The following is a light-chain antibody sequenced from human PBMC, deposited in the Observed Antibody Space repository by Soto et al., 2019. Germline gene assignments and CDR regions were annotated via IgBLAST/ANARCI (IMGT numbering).Light chain of an antibody. V-gene: IGLV2-14*01. CDR1: SSDVGGYNY. CDR3: SSYTSSSTSYVV. J-gene: IGLJ2*01. CDR2: DVS. Sequence: QTVVTQPASVSGSPGQSITISCTGTSSDVGGYNYVSWYQQHPGKAPKLMIYDVSNRPSGVSNRFSGSKSGNTASLTISGLQAEDEADYYCSSYTSSSTSYVVFGGGTKLTVL.